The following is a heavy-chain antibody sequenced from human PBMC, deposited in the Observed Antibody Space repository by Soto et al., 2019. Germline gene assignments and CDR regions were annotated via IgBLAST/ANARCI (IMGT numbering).Heavy chain of an antibody. CDR2: ISWNSGSI. CDR1: GFTFDDYA. Sequence: GGSLRLSCAASGFTFDDYAMHWVRQAPGKGLEWVSGISWNSGSIGYADSVKGRFTISRDKAKNSLYLQMNSLRSEDTALYYCAKDMYSSGIFDYWGQGTLVTVSS. CDR3: AKDMYSSGIFDY. D-gene: IGHD6-19*01. V-gene: IGHV3-9*01. J-gene: IGHJ4*02.